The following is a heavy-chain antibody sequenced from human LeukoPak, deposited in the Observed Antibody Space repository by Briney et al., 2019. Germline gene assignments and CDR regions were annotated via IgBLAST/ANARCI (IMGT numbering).Heavy chain of an antibody. CDR2: SNPSGVGT. J-gene: IGHJ4*02. D-gene: IGHD6-19*01. CDR1: GYIITTYY. Sequence: ASVKVSCKASGYIITTYYMHWVRQAPGQGLEWMGVSNPSGVGTNYAQKFQGRVTMTRDTSTSTVYMELSSLRSEDTAVYYCARHLAVAGTRYYFDYWGQGTLVTVSS. V-gene: IGHV1-46*01. CDR3: ARHLAVAGTRYYFDY.